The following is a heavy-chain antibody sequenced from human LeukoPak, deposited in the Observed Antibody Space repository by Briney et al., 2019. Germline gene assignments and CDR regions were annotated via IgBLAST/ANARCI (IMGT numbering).Heavy chain of an antibody. J-gene: IGHJ4*02. Sequence: GESLKISCKGSGYGFTSYWIGWVRQMPGKGLEWMGIIYPGDSDTRYSPSFQGQVTFSVDASISTAYLQLSGLRASDTAIYYCVRFGLTSSLDYWGQGTLVTVSS. D-gene: IGHD6-13*01. V-gene: IGHV5-51*01. CDR3: VRFGLTSSLDY. CDR1: GYGFTSYW. CDR2: IYPGDSDT.